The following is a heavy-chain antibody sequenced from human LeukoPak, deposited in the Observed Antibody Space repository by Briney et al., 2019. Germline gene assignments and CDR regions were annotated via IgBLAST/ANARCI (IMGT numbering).Heavy chain of an antibody. J-gene: IGHJ6*03. CDR2: ISYHGSNK. CDR3: AREGYRYADYYCYYMDV. D-gene: IGHD5-18*01. CDR1: GFTFSFYG. Sequence: PAGGSLRLSCAASGFTFSFYGLHWVRQAPGKGLEWVAFISYHGSNKYYADSVKGRFTISRDNSKNTVNLQLNSLRAEDTAVYYCAREGYRYADYYCYYMDVWGKGTTVTVSS. V-gene: IGHV3-30*01.